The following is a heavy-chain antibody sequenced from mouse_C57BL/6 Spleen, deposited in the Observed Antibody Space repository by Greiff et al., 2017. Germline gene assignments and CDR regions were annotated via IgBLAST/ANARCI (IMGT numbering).Heavy chain of an antibody. J-gene: IGHJ2*01. Sequence: QVQLQQSGAELVKPGASVKISCKASGYAFSSYWMNWVKQRPGKGLEWIGQLYPGDGDTNYNGKFKGKATLTADKSSSTAYMQLSSLTSEDSAVYFCARRAQAYYFDYWGQGTTLTVSS. CDR1: GYAFSSYW. CDR2: LYPGDGDT. CDR3: ARRAQAYYFDY. V-gene: IGHV1-80*01. D-gene: IGHD3-2*02.